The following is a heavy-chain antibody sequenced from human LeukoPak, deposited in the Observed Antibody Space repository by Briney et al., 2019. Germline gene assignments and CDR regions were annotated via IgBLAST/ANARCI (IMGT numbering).Heavy chain of an antibody. D-gene: IGHD5-12*01. CDR3: ARDLYGGYLGLDY. Sequence: GGSLRLSCAASGITFSSYAMHWVRQAPGKGLEWVAVISYDGSNKYYAGSVKGRFTISRDNSKNTLYLQMNSLRAEDTAVYHCARDLYGGYLGLDYWGQGTLVTVSS. CDR1: GITFSSYA. CDR2: ISYDGSNK. V-gene: IGHV3-30-3*01. J-gene: IGHJ4*02.